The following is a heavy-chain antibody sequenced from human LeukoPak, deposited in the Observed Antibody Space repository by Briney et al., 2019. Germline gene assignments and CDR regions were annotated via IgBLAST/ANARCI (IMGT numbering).Heavy chain of an antibody. V-gene: IGHV1-24*01. J-gene: IGHJ4*02. D-gene: IGHD3-22*01. Sequence: ASVKVSCKVSGYTLTELSMHWVRQAPGKGREGMGGFDPEDGETIYAQKFQGRVTMTEDTSTDTAYMELSSLRSEDTAVYYCATDKLDYYDSSGYYPFDYWGQGTLVTVSS. CDR3: ATDKLDYYDSSGYYPFDY. CDR2: FDPEDGET. CDR1: GYTLTELS.